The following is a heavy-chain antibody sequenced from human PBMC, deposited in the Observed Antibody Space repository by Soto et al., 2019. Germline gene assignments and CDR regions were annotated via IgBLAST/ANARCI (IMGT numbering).Heavy chain of an antibody. Sequence: QVQLVQSGAEVKKPGASVKVSCKASGYTFTNYAMHWVRQAPGQRLEWMGWINAGNGNTKYSQKFQGRVTITRDTSASTAYMELSSLRYEDTAVYYYARGPLLCRDVWGQGTTVTVSS. CDR1: GYTFTNYA. CDR3: ARGPLLCRDV. J-gene: IGHJ6*02. CDR2: INAGNGNT. V-gene: IGHV1-3*01. D-gene: IGHD3-10*01.